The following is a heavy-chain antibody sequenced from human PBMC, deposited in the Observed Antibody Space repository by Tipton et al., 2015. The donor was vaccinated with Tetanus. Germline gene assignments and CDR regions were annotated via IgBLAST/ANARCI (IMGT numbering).Heavy chain of an antibody. D-gene: IGHD1-26*01. CDR2: IYYSGST. CDR1: GGSISSGGYY. J-gene: IGHJ4*02. V-gene: IGHV4-31*03. CDR3: ARHGRAESDTTQHFDS. Sequence: TLSLTCSVSGGSISSGGYYWTWIRQHPGKGLEWIGYIYYSGSTYYNPSLKSRVTISADTSKNQYSLELSSVTAADTAVYYCARHGRAESDTTQHFDSWGQGTLVTVSS.